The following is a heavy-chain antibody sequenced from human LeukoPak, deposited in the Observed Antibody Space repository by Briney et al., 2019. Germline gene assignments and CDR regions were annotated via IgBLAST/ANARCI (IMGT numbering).Heavy chain of an antibody. V-gene: IGHV4-59*01. J-gene: IGHJ5*02. CDR1: GGSISSYY. D-gene: IGHD3-9*01. CDR2: IYYSGST. CDR3: ARRGYDISTGYSYNWFDP. Sequence: SETLSLTCTVSGGSISSYYWSWIRQPPGKGLEWIGYIYYSGSTNYNPSLKSRVTISVDTSKNQFSLKLSSVTAADTAVYYCARRGYDISTGYSYNWFDPWGQGTLVTVSS.